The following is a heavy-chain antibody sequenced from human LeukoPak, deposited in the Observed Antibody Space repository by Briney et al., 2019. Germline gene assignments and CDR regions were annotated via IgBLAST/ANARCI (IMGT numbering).Heavy chain of an antibody. CDR3: VRERWGYTDY. V-gene: IGHV3-33*01. Sequence: PGGSLRLSCAASGFTFSSYGMHWVRQAPGKGLEWVAVIWYDGSNKYYADSVKGRFTISRDNSKNTLHLQMNSLRVGDTAVYYCVRERWGYTDYWGQGTLVTVSS. CDR1: GFTFSSYG. CDR2: IWYDGSNK. D-gene: IGHD6-13*01. J-gene: IGHJ4*02.